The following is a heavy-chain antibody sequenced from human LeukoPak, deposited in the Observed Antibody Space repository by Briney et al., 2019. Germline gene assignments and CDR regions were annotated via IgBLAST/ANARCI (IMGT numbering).Heavy chain of an antibody. CDR2: IYPGDSDT. CDR1: GYRFTSYW. Sequence: GESLKISCVGSGYRFTSYWIGWVRQMPGKGLEYMRIIYPGDSDTRYSPSFQGQVTISADKSISTAYLQWSSLQASDTAMYYCATGYGSGRGAFDIWGQGTMVTVSS. D-gene: IGHD6-19*01. V-gene: IGHV5-51*01. CDR3: ATGYGSGRGAFDI. J-gene: IGHJ3*02.